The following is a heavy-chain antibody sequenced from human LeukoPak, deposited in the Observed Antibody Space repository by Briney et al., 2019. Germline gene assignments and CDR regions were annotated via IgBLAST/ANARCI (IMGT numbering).Heavy chain of an antibody. CDR3: ARLATITEWVYYWYFDL. J-gene: IGHJ2*01. V-gene: IGHV4-38-2*02. D-gene: IGHD5-24*01. Sequence: PSETLSLTCTVSGYSISSGYYWGWIRQPPGKGLEWIGTIFHSGSTFYNPSLKSRVTISVDTSKNQFSLKLSSVTAADTAVYYCARLATITEWVYYWYFDLWGRGTLVTVSS. CDR2: IFHSGST. CDR1: GYSISSGYY.